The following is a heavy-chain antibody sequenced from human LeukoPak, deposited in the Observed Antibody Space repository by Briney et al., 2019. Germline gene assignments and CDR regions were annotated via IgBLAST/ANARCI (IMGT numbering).Heavy chain of an antibody. CDR2: IYYSGST. CDR1: GGSISSSTYY. J-gene: IGHJ4*02. D-gene: IGHD1-26*01. V-gene: IGHV4-39*07. Sequence: PSETLSLTCTVSGGSISSSTYYWGWIRQPPGKGLEWIGSIYYSGSTYYNPSLKSRVTISVDTSKNQFSLKLSSVTAADTAVYYCARGRGSYYFFDYWGQGTLVTVSS. CDR3: ARGRGSYYFFDY.